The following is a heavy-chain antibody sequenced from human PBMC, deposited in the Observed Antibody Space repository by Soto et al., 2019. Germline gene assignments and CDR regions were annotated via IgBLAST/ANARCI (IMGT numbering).Heavy chain of an antibody. D-gene: IGHD6-19*01. Sequence: QVQLQESGPGLVKPSETLSLTCTVSGGSISSYYWSWIRQPPGKGLEWIGYSYYSGSTNYNPSLKSRVTISVDTSKSQFSLKLSSVTAADTAVYYCARMYSSGWYWFDPWGQGTLVTVSS. J-gene: IGHJ5*02. CDR1: GGSISSYY. V-gene: IGHV4-59*01. CDR2: SYYSGST. CDR3: ARMYSSGWYWFDP.